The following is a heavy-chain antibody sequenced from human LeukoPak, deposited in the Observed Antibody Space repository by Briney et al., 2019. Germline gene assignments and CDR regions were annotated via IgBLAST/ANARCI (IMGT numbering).Heavy chain of an antibody. V-gene: IGHV3-74*01. Sequence: GGSLRLSCEASGDTFSDYWMHWVRQVPGKGLVWVARINTDGSSTSYADVMKGRFTISRDTSKNTLYLEMDSLRPEDTAIYYCTRDGIVGARSFDSWGQGILVTVSS. J-gene: IGHJ4*02. CDR3: TRDGIVGARSFDS. CDR1: GDTFSDYW. D-gene: IGHD1-26*01. CDR2: INTDGSST.